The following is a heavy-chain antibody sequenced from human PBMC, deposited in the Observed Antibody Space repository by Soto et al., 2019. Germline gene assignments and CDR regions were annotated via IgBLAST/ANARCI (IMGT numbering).Heavy chain of an antibody. CDR2: MYHSGNT. CDR1: GGSISSYY. V-gene: IGHV4-59*04. J-gene: IGHJ5*02. D-gene: IGHD2-21*01. Sequence: PSETLSLTCTVSGGSISSYYWSWIRQPPGKGLEWIGYMYHSGNTYYNPSLKGRVTISLDHSRNQFSLRLNSGTAADTAVYFCASSKYDVVAGSVWFDPWGQGTLVTVSS. CDR3: ASSKYDVVAGSVWFDP.